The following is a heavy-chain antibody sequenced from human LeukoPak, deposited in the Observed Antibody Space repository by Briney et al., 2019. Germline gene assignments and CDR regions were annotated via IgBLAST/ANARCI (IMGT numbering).Heavy chain of an antibody. CDR2: IYSGGST. CDR1: GFTFSSYS. CDR3: AATIYGSGSYRAFDI. Sequence: GGSLRLSCAASGFTFSSYSMNWVRQAPGKGLEWVSVIYSGGSTYYADSVKGRFTISRDNSKNTLYLQMNSLRAEDTAVYYCAATIYGSGSYRAFDIWGQGTMVTVSS. V-gene: IGHV3-53*01. D-gene: IGHD3-10*01. J-gene: IGHJ3*02.